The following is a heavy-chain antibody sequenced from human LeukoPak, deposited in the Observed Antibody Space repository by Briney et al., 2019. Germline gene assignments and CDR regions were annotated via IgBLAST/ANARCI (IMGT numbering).Heavy chain of an antibody. J-gene: IGHJ4*02. V-gene: IGHV5-51*01. Sequence: GESLKISCKGSGYSFTSYWGGGVGQMPGKGMEWMGIIYPGDSDTRYSPSFQGPFTISADRSISTAYLQWSSLKASDTAMYYCATLKGYDSSGYFGYWGQGTLVTVSS. CDR3: ATLKGYDSSGYFGY. D-gene: IGHD3-22*01. CDR1: GYSFTSYW. CDR2: IYPGDSDT.